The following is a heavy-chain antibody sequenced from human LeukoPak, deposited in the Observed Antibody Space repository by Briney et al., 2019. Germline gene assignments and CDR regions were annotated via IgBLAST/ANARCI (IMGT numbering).Heavy chain of an antibody. CDR2: IWYDGSNK. V-gene: IGHV3-33*01. CDR3: ARDRYGIQRDYFDY. J-gene: IGHJ4*02. D-gene: IGHD5-18*01. Sequence: PGGSLRLSCAASGFTFSSYGMHWVRQAPGKGLEWVAVIWYDGSNKYYADSVKGRFTISRDNSKNTLYLQMNSLRADDTAVYYCARDRYGIQRDYFDYWGQGILVTVSS. CDR1: GFTFSSYG.